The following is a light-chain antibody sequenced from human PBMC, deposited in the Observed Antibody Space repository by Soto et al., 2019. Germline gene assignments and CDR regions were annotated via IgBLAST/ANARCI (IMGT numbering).Light chain of an antibody. CDR3: QVWDNTIDHRV. J-gene: IGLJ2*01. Sequence: SYELTQPPSVSVAPGQTARITCGGDNIGGKSVHWYQQRPGQAPVLVVYDDNDRPSGIPKRFSGSISGNTASLTISRVEAGDEADYYCQVWDNTIDHRVFGGGTKLTVL. CDR2: DDN. V-gene: IGLV3-21*02. CDR1: NIGGKS.